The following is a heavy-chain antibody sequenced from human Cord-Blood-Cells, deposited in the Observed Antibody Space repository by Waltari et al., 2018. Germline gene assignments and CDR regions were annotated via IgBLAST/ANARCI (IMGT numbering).Heavy chain of an antibody. Sequence: QLHLQASDPVLVKPSETPSPHCTVSGGTTRSSSYYWGWIRQPPGKGLEWIGSIYYSGSTYYNPSLKSRVTISVDTSKNQFSLKLSSVTAADTAVYYCARLFTSDYWGQGTLVTVSS. CDR2: IYYSGST. CDR1: GGTTRSSSYY. CDR3: ARLFTSDY. V-gene: IGHV4-39*01. J-gene: IGHJ4*02.